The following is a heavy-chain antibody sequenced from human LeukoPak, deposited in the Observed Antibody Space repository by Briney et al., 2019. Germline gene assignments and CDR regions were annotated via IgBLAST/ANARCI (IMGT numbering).Heavy chain of an antibody. CDR3: ARDSRRMGRVVY. V-gene: IGHV3-21*01. CDR2: ISSSSSYI. D-gene: IGHD2-15*01. Sequence: GSLRLSCAASGFRFNTYWMSWVRQAPGKGLEWVSSISSSSSYIYYADSVKGRFTISRDNAKNSLYLQMNSLRAEDTAVYYCARDSRRMGRVVYWGQGTLVTVSS. J-gene: IGHJ4*02. CDR1: GFRFNTYW.